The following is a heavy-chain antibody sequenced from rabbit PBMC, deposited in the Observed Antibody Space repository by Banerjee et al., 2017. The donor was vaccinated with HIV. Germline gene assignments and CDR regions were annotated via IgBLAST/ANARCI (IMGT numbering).Heavy chain of an antibody. D-gene: IGHD8-1*01. CDR1: GIDFTTYG. V-gene: IGHV1S47*01. J-gene: IGHJ3*01. Sequence: QEQLVESGGGLVQPGGSLKLSCKASGIDFTTYGISWVRQAPGKGLEWIAYIYPGSTITNYANSVKGRFTISSDNAQNTVFLQMTSLTASDTATYFCARDLGYADSSYHSFWGPGTLVTVS. CDR3: ARDLGYADSSYHSF. CDR2: IYPGSTIT.